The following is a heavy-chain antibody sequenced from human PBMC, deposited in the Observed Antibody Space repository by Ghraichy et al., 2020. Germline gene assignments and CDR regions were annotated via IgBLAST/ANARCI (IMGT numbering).Heavy chain of an antibody. CDR2: ISGSGGST. V-gene: IGHV3-23*01. J-gene: IGHJ4*01. D-gene: IGHD3-16*01. Sequence: KRLEWVSAISGSGGSTYYADSVKCRFTISRDNSKNTLYLQMNSLRAENTAVSYCAKDPPGEYYDYVWGSYCPHTFDYSG. CDR3: AKDPPGEYYDYVWGSYCPHTFDY.